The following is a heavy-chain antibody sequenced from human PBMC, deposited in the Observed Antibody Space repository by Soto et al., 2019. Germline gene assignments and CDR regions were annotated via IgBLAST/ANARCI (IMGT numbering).Heavy chain of an antibody. Sequence: PGESLNISCQCSGYSFTSYRIGWLHQMPGKGLEWMGIIYPGDSDTRYSPSFQGQVTISADKSISTAYMQWSSLTASDTAIYYCARESSIADRGNGLAGGGQVAPVTVAA. CDR1: GYSFTSYR. CDR3: ARESSIADRGNGLAG. CDR2: IYPGDSDT. J-gene: IGHJ4*02. D-gene: IGHD6-6*01. V-gene: IGHV5-51*07.